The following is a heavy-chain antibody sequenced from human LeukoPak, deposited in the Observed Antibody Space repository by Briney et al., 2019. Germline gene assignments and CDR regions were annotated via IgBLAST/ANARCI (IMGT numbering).Heavy chain of an antibody. CDR1: GFTFSSYS. Sequence: GGSLRLSCAASGFTFSSYSMNWVRQAPGKGLEWVSSISSSSSYIYCADSVKGRFTISRDNAKNSLYLQMDSLRAEDTAVYYCARDFIDGVYWGQGTLVTVSS. CDR2: ISSSSSYI. J-gene: IGHJ4*02. CDR3: ARDFIDGVY. V-gene: IGHV3-21*01. D-gene: IGHD1-26*01.